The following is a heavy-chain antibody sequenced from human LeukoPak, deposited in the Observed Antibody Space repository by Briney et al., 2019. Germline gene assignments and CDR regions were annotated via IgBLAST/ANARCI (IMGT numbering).Heavy chain of an antibody. CDR3: ARVEYCTKGVCINFDL. D-gene: IGHD2-8*01. V-gene: IGHV1-2*02. CDR2: INPNSGGT. Sequence: ASLKVSCRASGYTFTGPYIHWMRQAPEQGLEWMGWINPNSGGTKYAQKFQGRVTVTRDTSTSTVYMELSGLRADDTAAYYCARVEYCTKGVCINFDLWGQGTLVTASS. J-gene: IGHJ4*02. CDR1: GYTFTGPY.